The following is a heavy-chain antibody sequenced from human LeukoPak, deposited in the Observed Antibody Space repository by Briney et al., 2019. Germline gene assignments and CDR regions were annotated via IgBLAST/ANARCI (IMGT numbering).Heavy chain of an antibody. J-gene: IGHJ5*02. Sequence: SETLSLTCTVSGGSISSSSSYWGWIRQPPRKGLEWIGSIYYSGSTYYNPSLKSRVTISVDTSKNQFSLKLSSVTAADTAVYYCARGGVLLWFGELSFNWFDPWGQGTLVTVSS. CDR2: IYYSGST. CDR3: ARGGVLLWFGELSFNWFDP. CDR1: GGSISSSSSY. V-gene: IGHV4-39*07. D-gene: IGHD3-10*01.